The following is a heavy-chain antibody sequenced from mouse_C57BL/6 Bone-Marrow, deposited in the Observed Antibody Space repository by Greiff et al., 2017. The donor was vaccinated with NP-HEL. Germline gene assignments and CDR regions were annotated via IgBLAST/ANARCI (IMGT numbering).Heavy chain of an antibody. CDR2: IDPSDSYT. CDR1: GYTFTSYW. D-gene: IGHD1-1*01. Sequence: QVQLQQSGAELVRPGTSVKLSCTASGYTFTSYWMHWVKQRPGQGLEWIGVIDPSDSYTYYNQKFKGKATLTVDTSSSTAYLQLSSLTSEDSAVYYCARRGYDGSERFAYWGQGTLVTVSA. J-gene: IGHJ3*01. CDR3: ARRGYDGSERFAY. V-gene: IGHV1-59*01.